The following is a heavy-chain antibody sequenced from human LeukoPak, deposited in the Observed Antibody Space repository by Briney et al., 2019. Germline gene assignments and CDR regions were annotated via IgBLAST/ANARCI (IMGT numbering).Heavy chain of an antibody. CDR3: AIVGDTLDFVY. Sequence: GGSLRLSCAASGFNFSSYALIWVRQAPGKGLACVSAISRSGGSTYYAVSVKGRLTISRDNSQNTLYLQMNSMRAENTAVYYCAIVGDTLDFVYWGHGSLVTVSS. D-gene: IGHD2-21*01. CDR2: ISRSGGST. CDR1: GFNFSSYA. J-gene: IGHJ4*01. V-gene: IGHV3-23*01.